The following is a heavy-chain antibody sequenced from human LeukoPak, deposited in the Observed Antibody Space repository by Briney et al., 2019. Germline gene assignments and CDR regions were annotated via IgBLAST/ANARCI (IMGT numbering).Heavy chain of an antibody. CDR2: IKQDGSEK. CDR1: GFTFSSYW. J-gene: IGHJ4*02. D-gene: IGHD6-19*01. V-gene: IGHV3-7*01. CDR3: ARAPLAVAGLEGPRYFDY. Sequence: PGGSLRLSCAASGFTFSSYWMSWVRQASGKGLEWVANIKQDGSEKYYVDSVKGRFTISRDNAKNSLYLQMNSLRAEDTAVYYCARAPLAVAGLEGPRYFDYWGQGTLVTVSS.